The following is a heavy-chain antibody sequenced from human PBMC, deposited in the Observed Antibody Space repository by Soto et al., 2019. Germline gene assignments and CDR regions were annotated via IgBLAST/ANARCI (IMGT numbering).Heavy chain of an antibody. CDR1: GGTFSSYA. J-gene: IGHJ3*02. CDR2: IIPIFGTA. CDR3: AKGWAYSSSSLNHDAFDI. V-gene: IGHV1-69*13. Sequence: SVKVSCKASGGTFSSYAISWVRQAPGQGLEWMGGIIPIFGTANYAQKFQGRVTITADESTSTAYMELSSLRSEDTAVYYCAKGWAYSSSSLNHDAFDIWGQGTMVTVSS. D-gene: IGHD6-6*01.